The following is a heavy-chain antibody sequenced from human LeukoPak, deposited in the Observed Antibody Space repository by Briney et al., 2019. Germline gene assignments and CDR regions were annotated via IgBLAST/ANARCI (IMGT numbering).Heavy chain of an antibody. CDR1: GGSISSYY. J-gene: IGHJ4*02. CDR2: INYSGNT. V-gene: IGHV4-59*08. D-gene: IGHD6-19*01. CDR3: ARMSSSGCDY. Sequence: PSETLSLTCTVSGGSISSYYWGWIRQPPGKGLEWIGYINYSGNTNYSPSLKSRATMSVDTSRNQFSLRLPSVTATDAAVYYCARMSSSGCDYWGQGVLVTVSS.